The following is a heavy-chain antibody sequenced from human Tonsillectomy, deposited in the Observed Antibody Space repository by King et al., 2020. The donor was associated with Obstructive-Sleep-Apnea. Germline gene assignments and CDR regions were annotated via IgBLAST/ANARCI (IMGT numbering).Heavy chain of an antibody. J-gene: IGHJ4*02. CDR1: GFTFSSYA. Sequence: VQLVESGGGLVQPGGSLRLSCAASGFTFSSYAMSWVRQAPGKGLDWVSAIRGSGGSTSYADPVKGRFTISRDNSKNTLYLQMNSLRAEDTAVYYCGKDCSSTSCYAIWGQGTLVTVSS. CDR3: GKDCSSTSCYAI. V-gene: IGHV3-23*04. CDR2: IRGSGGST. D-gene: IGHD2-2*01.